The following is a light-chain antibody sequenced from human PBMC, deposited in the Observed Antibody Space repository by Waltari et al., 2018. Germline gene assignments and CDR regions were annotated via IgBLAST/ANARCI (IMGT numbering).Light chain of an antibody. J-gene: IGLJ2*01. CDR1: SRDVGYFNH. Sequence: QSALTQPASVSGSPGQSITISCTGTSRDVGYFNHVSWFQHHPDSAPKLLIYDVTDRPSGVSSRCSGSQSVNTASLTISGLQAEDEADYYCSSHTGRGTVIFGGGTKLTVL. CDR3: SSHTGRGTVI. V-gene: IGLV2-14*01. CDR2: DVT.